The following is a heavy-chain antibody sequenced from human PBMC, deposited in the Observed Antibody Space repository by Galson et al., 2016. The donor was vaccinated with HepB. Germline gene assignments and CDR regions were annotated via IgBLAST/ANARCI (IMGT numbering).Heavy chain of an antibody. CDR3: ARAPRYYQYYGMDV. D-gene: IGHD2-21*01. J-gene: IGHJ6*02. Sequence: SLRLSCAASGFSLSKYDMHWVRQETGEGLEWVSGIGTAGDTYYPGSVKGRFTISREDAKNPFYLQMNSLRAGDTAIYYCARAPRYYQYYGMDVWGQGTTVTVSS. V-gene: IGHV3-13*01. CDR1: GFSLSKYD. CDR2: IGTAGDT.